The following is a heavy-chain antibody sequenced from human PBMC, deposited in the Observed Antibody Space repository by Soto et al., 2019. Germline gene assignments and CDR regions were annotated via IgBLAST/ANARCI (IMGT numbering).Heavy chain of an antibody. Sequence: QVQLVESGGGVAQPGRSLRLSCAASGFTFSSYAMHWVRQAPGKGLEWVAVISYDGSNKYYADSVKGRFTISRDNSKNMLYLQMNSLRAEDTAVYYCARDRRDAFDIWGQGTMVTVSS. V-gene: IGHV3-30-3*01. CDR3: ARDRRDAFDI. CDR1: GFTFSSYA. J-gene: IGHJ3*02. CDR2: ISYDGSNK.